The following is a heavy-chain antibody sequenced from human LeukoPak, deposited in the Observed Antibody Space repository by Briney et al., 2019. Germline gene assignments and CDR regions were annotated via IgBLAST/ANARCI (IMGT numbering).Heavy chain of an antibody. V-gene: IGHV3-30*02. D-gene: IGHD3-10*02. CDR1: GFTFSNYA. J-gene: IGHJ6*04. Sequence: PGGSLRLSCAASGFTFSNYAMHWVRQAPGKGLEWVAFIRADGSNKYYADSVKGRFTISRDNSKNTLYLQMNSLRAEDTAIYYCAELGITMIGGVWGKGTTVTISS. CDR2: IRADGSNK. CDR3: AELGITMIGGV.